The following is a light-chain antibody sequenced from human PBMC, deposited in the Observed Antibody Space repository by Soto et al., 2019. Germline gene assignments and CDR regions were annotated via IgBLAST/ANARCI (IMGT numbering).Light chain of an antibody. Sequence: QSALTQPASVSRSPGQSITISCTGTSSDVGSYNLVSWYRQHPGKAPKLMIYEVTKRPSGVSNRFSGSKSGNTASLTISGLQAEDEADYYCCSYAGSSPSVVFGGGTKLTVL. V-gene: IGLV2-23*02. CDR3: CSYAGSSPSVV. CDR1: SSDVGSYNL. CDR2: EVT. J-gene: IGLJ2*01.